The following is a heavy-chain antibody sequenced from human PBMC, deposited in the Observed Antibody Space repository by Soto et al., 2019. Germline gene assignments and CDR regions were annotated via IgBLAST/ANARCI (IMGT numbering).Heavy chain of an antibody. CDR3: ARKEDGYNRLFDY. Sequence: SETLSLTCTVSGVSINSRGYCWGWIRQPPGKGLEWIESMFYSGTTYYNPSLKSRITIAVDSSKNQFSLSLSSVTAADTAFYYCARKEDGYNRLFDYWGQGILVTVSS. V-gene: IGHV4-39*01. CDR1: GVSINSRGYC. J-gene: IGHJ4*02. CDR2: MFYSGTT. D-gene: IGHD5-12*01.